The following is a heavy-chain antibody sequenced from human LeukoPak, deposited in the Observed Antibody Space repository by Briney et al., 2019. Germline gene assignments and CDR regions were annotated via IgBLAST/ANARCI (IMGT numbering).Heavy chain of an antibody. J-gene: IGHJ4*02. D-gene: IGHD3-10*01. Sequence: SETLSLTCAVYGGSFSGYYWYWIRQPPGKGLEWIGEINHSGSTNYNPSLKSRVTISVDTSKNQFSLKLSSVTAADTAVYYCARGFYGSGSYYNGMDYWGQGTLVTVSS. V-gene: IGHV4-34*01. CDR3: ARGFYGSGSYYNGMDY. CDR1: GGSFSGYY. CDR2: INHSGST.